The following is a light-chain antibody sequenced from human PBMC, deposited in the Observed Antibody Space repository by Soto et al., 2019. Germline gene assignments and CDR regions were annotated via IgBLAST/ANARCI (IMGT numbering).Light chain of an antibody. Sequence: EIVMTQSPATLSVSPGERATLSCRASQSVSSNLAWYQQKPGQAPRLLIYGAATRATGIPARFSGSGSGTGFTRTISSLQSEDVAVYYCQQYNNWPAFGGGTKVEIK. CDR3: QQYNNWPA. J-gene: IGKJ4*01. CDR2: GAA. CDR1: QSVSSN. V-gene: IGKV3-15*01.